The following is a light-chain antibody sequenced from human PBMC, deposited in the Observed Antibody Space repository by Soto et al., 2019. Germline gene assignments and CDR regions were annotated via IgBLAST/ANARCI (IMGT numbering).Light chain of an antibody. CDR1: SSDVGGYNY. J-gene: IGLJ1*01. V-gene: IGLV2-14*01. CDR3: SSYTSSSTLV. Sequence: QSALTQPASVSGSPGQSITISCTGTSSDVGGYNYVSWYQQHPGKAPKLMIYEVSTRPSGVSNRFSGSKSGNTASLTISGLQAEDEADYYCSSYTSSSTLVFGTATKVTVL. CDR2: EVS.